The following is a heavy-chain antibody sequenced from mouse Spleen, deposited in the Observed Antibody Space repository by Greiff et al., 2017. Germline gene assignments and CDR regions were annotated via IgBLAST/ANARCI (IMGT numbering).Heavy chain of an antibody. CDR3: ARRDYYGSSYGFAY. V-gene: IGHV5-9*01. CDR2: ISSGGGNT. Sequence: EVMLVESGGGLVKLGGSLKLSCAASGFTFSSYAMSWVRQTPEKRLEWVATISSGGGNTYYPDSVKGRFTISRDNAKNTLYLQMSSLKSEDTAMYYCARRDYYGSSYGFAYWGQGTLVTVSA. CDR1: GFTFSSYA. J-gene: IGHJ3*01. D-gene: IGHD1-1*01.